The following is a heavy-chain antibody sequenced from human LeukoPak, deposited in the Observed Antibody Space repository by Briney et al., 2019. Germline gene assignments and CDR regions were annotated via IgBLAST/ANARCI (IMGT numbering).Heavy chain of an antibody. Sequence: GGSLILSCAASGFTFSSYGMHWVRQAPGKGLEWVAVIWYDGSNKYYADSVKGRFTISRDNSKNTLYLQMNSLRAEDTAVYYCARDNGHPLREQTHATTPDPYYFDYWGQGTLVTVSS. D-gene: IGHD1/OR15-1a*01. J-gene: IGHJ4*02. CDR2: IWYDGSNK. CDR1: GFTFSSYG. V-gene: IGHV3-33*01. CDR3: ARDNGHPLREQTHATTPDPYYFDY.